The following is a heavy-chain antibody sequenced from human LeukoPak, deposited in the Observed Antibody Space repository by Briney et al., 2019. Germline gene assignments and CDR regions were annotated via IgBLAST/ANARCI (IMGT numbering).Heavy chain of an antibody. D-gene: IGHD6-13*01. J-gene: IGHJ6*04. CDR3: AKGGFGSSWIMDV. Sequence: GGSLRLSCAASGFTFSSYAMSWVRQAPGKGLEWVSAISGSGGSTYCADSVKGRFTISRDNSKNTQYLQMNSLRAEDTAVYYCAKGGFGSSWIMDVWGKGTTVTVSS. V-gene: IGHV3-23*01. CDR1: GFTFSSYA. CDR2: ISGSGGST.